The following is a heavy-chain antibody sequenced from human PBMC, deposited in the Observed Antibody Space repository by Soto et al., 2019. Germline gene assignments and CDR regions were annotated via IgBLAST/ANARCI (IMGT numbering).Heavy chain of an antibody. CDR2: IYYTGST. CDR1: GGSISSYY. Sequence: ASETLSLTCTVSGGSISSYYWSWIRQPPGKGLEWIGYIYYTGSTNYNPSLESRVTISVDTSKNQFSLKLSSVTAADTAIYYCARDVHESCFDPWGQGTLVTVSS. J-gene: IGHJ5*02. V-gene: IGHV4-59*01. CDR3: ARDVHESCFDP.